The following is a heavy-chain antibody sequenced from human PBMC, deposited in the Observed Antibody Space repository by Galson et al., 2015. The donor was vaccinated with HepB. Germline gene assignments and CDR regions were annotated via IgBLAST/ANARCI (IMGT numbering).Heavy chain of an antibody. CDR1: GYSLSSGYH. CDR3: VRDPYSSGTGSFDF. Sequence: SETLSLTCTVSGYSLSSGYHWGWIRQSPGKGLEWIATINHSGSTYYKSSLKSRVTISIDTSKNQFSLKLSSVTAADTALYYCVRDPYSSGTGSFDFWGQGTMVTVSS. CDR2: INHSGST. D-gene: IGHD3-10*01. J-gene: IGHJ3*01. V-gene: IGHV4-38-2*02.